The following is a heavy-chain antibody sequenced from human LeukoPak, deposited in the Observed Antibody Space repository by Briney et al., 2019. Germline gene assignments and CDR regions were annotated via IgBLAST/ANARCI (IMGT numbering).Heavy chain of an antibody. CDR1: GDSINSYY. CDR3: ARGDYIWGSYRYTNAFDI. Sequence: SETLSLTCTVSGDSINSYYWSWIRQPPAKGLEWIGYIYYSGSTNYNPSLKSRVTISVDTSKNQFSLKLSSVTAADTAVYYCARGDYIWGSYRYTNAFDIWGQGTMVTVSS. J-gene: IGHJ3*02. CDR2: IYYSGST. D-gene: IGHD3-16*02. V-gene: IGHV4-59*01.